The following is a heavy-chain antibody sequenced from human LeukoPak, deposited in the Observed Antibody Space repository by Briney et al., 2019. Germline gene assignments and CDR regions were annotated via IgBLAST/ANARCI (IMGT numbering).Heavy chain of an antibody. CDR1: GFTFSSYG. CDR3: AKDSGSYYVTLDY. J-gene: IGHJ4*02. CDR2: IWYDGSNK. D-gene: IGHD1-26*01. V-gene: IGHV3-30*02. Sequence: PGGSLRLSCAASGFTFSSYGMHWVRQAPGKGLEWVAVIWYDGSNKYYADSVKGRFTISRDNSKNTLYLQMNSLRAEDTAVYYCAKDSGSYYVTLDYWGQGTLVTVSS.